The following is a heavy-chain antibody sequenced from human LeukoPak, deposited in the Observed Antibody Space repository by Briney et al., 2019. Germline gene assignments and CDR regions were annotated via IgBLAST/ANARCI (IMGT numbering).Heavy chain of an antibody. V-gene: IGHV3-30-3*01. D-gene: IGHD4-17*01. Sequence: GGSLRLSCAASGFTFSSYAIHWVRQAPGKGLEWVAVISYDGSNKYYADSVKGRFTISRDNSKNTLYLQMNSLRAGDTAVYYCARETGSAVGSTDFDYWGQGTLVTVSS. J-gene: IGHJ4*02. CDR2: ISYDGSNK. CDR1: GFTFSSYA. CDR3: ARETGSAVGSTDFDY.